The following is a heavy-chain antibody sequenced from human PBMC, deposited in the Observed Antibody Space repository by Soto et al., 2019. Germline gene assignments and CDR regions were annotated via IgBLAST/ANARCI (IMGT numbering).Heavy chain of an antibody. CDR3: VHPRSTVQIPPT. D-gene: IGHD4-17*01. CDR2: ISSNGDST. CDR1: GFTFSMFS. J-gene: IGHJ5*02. V-gene: IGHV3-64D*06. Sequence: GSLRLSCSASGFTFSMFSMHWVRQAPGKGLEYVSGISSNGDSTYYADSVKGRFTISRDNSKNTLYLQMSSLRAVDTAVYYCVHPRSTVQIPPTWGQGSLVTVSS.